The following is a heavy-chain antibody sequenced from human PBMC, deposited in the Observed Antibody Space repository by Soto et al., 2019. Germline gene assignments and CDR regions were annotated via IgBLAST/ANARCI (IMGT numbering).Heavy chain of an antibody. J-gene: IGHJ3*02. CDR3: ARETVMITFGGVIADAFDS. Sequence: GGSLRLSCAASGFTFSSYGMHWVRQAPGKGLEWAAVIWYDGSNKYYADSVKGRFTISRDNSKNTLYLQMNSLRAEDAAVYYCARETVMITFGGVIADAFDSWGQGTMVTVSS. CDR1: GFTFSSYG. D-gene: IGHD3-16*02. V-gene: IGHV3-33*01. CDR2: IWYDGSNK.